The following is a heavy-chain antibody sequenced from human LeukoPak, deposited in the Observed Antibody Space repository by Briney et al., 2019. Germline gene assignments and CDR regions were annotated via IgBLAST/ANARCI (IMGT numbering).Heavy chain of an antibody. Sequence: ASVKVSCKASGYTFTSYDINWVRQATGQGLEWMGWMNPNSGNTGYAQKFQGRVTITRNTSISTAYMELSSLRSEDTAVYYCARGARRQLELKLLWFGELFPYYFDYWGQGTLVTVSS. CDR2: MNPNSGNT. V-gene: IGHV1-8*03. CDR3: ARGARRQLELKLLWFGELFPYYFDY. J-gene: IGHJ4*02. D-gene: IGHD3-10*01. CDR1: GYTFTSYD.